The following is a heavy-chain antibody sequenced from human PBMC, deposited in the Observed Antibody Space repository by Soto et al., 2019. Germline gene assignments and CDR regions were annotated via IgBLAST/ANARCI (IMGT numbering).Heavy chain of an antibody. J-gene: IGHJ4*02. CDR1: GGSISSSTYY. V-gene: IGHV4-39*01. D-gene: IGHD5-18*01. CDR3: ARQCGDSYGWVSS. Sequence: PSETLSLTCTVSGGSISSSTYYWGWIRKPPGKGLEWIGSIYYSGSAYHNPSLKSRATISVDMSKNQFSLNLSSVTAADTAVYYCARQCGDSYGWVSSWGQGTLVTVSS. CDR2: IYYSGSA.